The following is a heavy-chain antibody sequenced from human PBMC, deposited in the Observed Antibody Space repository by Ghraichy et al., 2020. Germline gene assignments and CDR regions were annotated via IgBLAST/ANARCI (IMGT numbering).Heavy chain of an antibody. CDR3: TRRLGGSSEIDY. D-gene: IGHD6-6*01. V-gene: IGHV4-34*01. CDR2: INHSGST. CDR1: GGSFSGYY. Sequence: SETLSLTCAVYGGSFSGYYWSWIRQPPGKGLEWIGEINHSGSTNYNPSLKSRVTISVDTSKNQFSLKLSSVTAADTAVYYCTRRLGGSSEIDYWGQGTLVTVSS. J-gene: IGHJ4*02.